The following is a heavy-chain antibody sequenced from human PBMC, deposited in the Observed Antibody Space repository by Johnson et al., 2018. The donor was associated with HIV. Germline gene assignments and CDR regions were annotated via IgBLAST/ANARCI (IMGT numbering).Heavy chain of an antibody. CDR2: ISGGST. Sequence: VQLVESRGVLVQPGGSLRLSCAASGFTVSSNEMSWVRQAPGKGLEWVSSISGGSTYYADSVKGRFTISRDNSKNTLYLQMNSLRAEDPPVYYCAINSGYASHGAFDIWGQGTMVTVSS. V-gene: IGHV3-38-3*01. D-gene: IGHD5-12*01. CDR1: GFTVSSNE. CDR3: AINSGYASHGAFDI. J-gene: IGHJ3*02.